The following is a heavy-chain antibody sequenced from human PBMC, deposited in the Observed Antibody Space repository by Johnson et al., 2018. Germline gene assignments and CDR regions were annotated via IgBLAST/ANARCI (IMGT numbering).Heavy chain of an antibody. CDR1: GFTFNDYY. V-gene: IGHV3-11*01. J-gene: IGHJ6*02. D-gene: IGHD2-2*01. Sequence: QVQLVQSGGGLVNPGGSLRLSCTASGFTFNDYYMSWIRQAPGKGLEWVSYISSSGTTIYYADSVTGQFTISRDNANNSLYLQMDSLRAEDTAVYYCATPVVPAIYYYDMVVWGQGTTVTVSS. CDR2: ISSSGTTI. CDR3: ATPVVPAIYYYDMVV.